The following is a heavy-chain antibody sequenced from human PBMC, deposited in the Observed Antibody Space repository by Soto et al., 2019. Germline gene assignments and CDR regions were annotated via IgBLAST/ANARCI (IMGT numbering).Heavy chain of an antibody. CDR1: GGSISSSNW. V-gene: IGHV4-4*02. CDR2: IYHSGST. Sequence: SETLSLTCAVSGGSISSSNWWSWVRQPPGKGLEWIGEIYHSGSTNYNPSLKSRVTISVDKSKNQFSLKLSSVTAADTAVYYCARDSRAYGDYRLDVWGQGTTVTVSS. CDR3: ARDSRAYGDYRLDV. J-gene: IGHJ6*02. D-gene: IGHD2-21*01.